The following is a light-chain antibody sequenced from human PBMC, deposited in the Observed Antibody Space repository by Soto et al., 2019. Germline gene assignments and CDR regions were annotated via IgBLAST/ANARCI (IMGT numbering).Light chain of an antibody. J-gene: IGLJ1*01. Sequence: QSALTQPASVSGSPGQSITISCTGTSSDVGGYNHVTWYQQHPGKAPKLMIYEVSNRPSGISDRFSGSKSANTASLTISGLQAEDEADYYCSSYRSSPPDYVFGTGTKVTVL. CDR1: SSDVGGYNH. CDR2: EVS. V-gene: IGLV2-14*01. CDR3: SSYRSSPPDYV.